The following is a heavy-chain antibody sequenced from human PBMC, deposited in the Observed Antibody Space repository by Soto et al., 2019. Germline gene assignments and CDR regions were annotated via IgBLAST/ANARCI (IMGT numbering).Heavy chain of an antibody. CDR3: ARRYGYSFDY. V-gene: IGHV4-4*02. D-gene: IGHD1-1*01. Sequence: SETLSLTCAVSGDSISSMNWWSWVRQPPGKGLEWIGEIHHSGSTNYNPSLKSRVTISVEKSKNQFSLKLSSVTAADTAVYYCARRYGYSFDYWGQGTLVT. CDR2: IHHSGST. J-gene: IGHJ4*02. CDR1: GDSISSMNW.